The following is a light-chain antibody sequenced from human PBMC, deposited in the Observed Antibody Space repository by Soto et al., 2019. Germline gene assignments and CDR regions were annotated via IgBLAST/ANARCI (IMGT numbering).Light chain of an antibody. V-gene: IGLV2-14*01. CDR3: SSYTSRNTLV. CDR2: EVS. CDR1: SSDVGGYNY. Sequence: QSVLTQPASVSGSPGQSITISCTGTSSDVGGYNYVSWYQQHPGKAPKLMIYEVSNRPSGVSNRFSGSKSGNTASLTISGLQAEDEADYYCSSYTSRNTLVFXTGTKVTVL. J-gene: IGLJ1*01.